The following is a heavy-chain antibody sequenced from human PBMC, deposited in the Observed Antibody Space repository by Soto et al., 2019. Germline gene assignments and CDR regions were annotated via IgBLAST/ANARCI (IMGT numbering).Heavy chain of an antibody. J-gene: IGHJ6*02. V-gene: IGHV1-3*01. CDR2: INAGNGNT. Sequence: QVQLVQSGAEVKKPGASVKVSCKASGYTFTSYAMHWVRQAPGQRLEWMGWINAGNGNTKYSQKFQGRVTITRDRSASRADMELSSLRSEDTAVYYCAREAHGPSNPLDVWGQGTTVTVSS. CDR3: AREAHGPSNPLDV. D-gene: IGHD2-8*01. CDR1: GYTFTSYA.